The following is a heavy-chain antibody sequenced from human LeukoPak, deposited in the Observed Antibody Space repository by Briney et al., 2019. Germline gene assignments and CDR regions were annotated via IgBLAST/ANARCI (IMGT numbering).Heavy chain of an antibody. J-gene: IGHJ4*02. CDR2: ISSRGGTI. CDR1: VCTFSKSH. V-gene: IGHV3-48*03. D-gene: IGHD3-10*01. CDR3: DRDALAWGDWSNMGDY. Sequence: GGSLRLSCAPSVCTFSKSHMNTLRQAPGKGLEWLSYISSRGGTIYYADSVKGRFTISRDNAKNQMYLQMNSLRAGDTAAYYCDRDALAWGDWSNMGDYWGQGTLVTVSS.